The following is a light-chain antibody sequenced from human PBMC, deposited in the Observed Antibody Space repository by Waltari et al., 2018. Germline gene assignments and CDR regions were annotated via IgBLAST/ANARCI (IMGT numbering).Light chain of an antibody. CDR3: QQSSSTPYT. V-gene: IGKV1-39*01. CDR2: YAS. Sequence: DIQMTQSPSSLSASVGDRVTITCRASLSISSYLNWYQQQPGKAPKVVIDYASRLQRGVPARFSGNGSGTEFTLTISSLQPEDLATYYCQQSSSTPYTFGQGTKQEI. CDR1: LSISSY. J-gene: IGKJ2*01.